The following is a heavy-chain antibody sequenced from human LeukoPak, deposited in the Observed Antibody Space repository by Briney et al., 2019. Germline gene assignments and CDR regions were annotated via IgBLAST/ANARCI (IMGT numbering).Heavy chain of an antibody. D-gene: IGHD1-26*01. Sequence: ASVKVSRKVSGYTLTELSMHWVRQAPGKGLEWMGGFDPEDGETIYAQKFQGRVTMTEDTSTDTAYMELSSLRSEDTAVYYCAITPGLGATNSDYWGQGTLVTVSS. V-gene: IGHV1-24*01. CDR1: GYTLTELS. CDR3: AITPGLGATNSDY. J-gene: IGHJ4*02. CDR2: FDPEDGET.